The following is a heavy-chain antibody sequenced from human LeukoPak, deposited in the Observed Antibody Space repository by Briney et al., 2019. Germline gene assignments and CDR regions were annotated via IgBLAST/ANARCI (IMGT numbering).Heavy chain of an antibody. D-gene: IGHD5-18*01. CDR3: ARARQPYYYYGMDV. J-gene: IGHJ6*02. CDR2: IYDSGST. CDR1: GGSIRSSYYY. V-gene: IGHV4-39*07. Sequence: SETLSLTCTVSGGSIRSSYYYWGWIRQPPGKGLEWIGSIYDSGSTYYNPSLKSRVTISVDTSKNQFSLKLSSVTAADTAVYYCARARQPYYYYGMDVWGQGTTVTVSS.